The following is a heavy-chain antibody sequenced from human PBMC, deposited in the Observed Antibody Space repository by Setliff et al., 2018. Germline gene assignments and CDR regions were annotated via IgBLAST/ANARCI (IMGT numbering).Heavy chain of an antibody. CDR2: IYHTGTT. J-gene: IGHJ4*02. Sequence: PSGTLSLTCTVSGGSISRSSYYWGWIRQPPGKGLEWIGSIYHTGTTYYNPSLKSRVTISVDTSKNQFSLRLSSVTAADTAVYFCARDYGPNDYWGQGSLVTVSS. CDR3: ARDYGPNDY. D-gene: IGHD3-16*01. V-gene: IGHV4-39*07. CDR1: GGSISRSSYY.